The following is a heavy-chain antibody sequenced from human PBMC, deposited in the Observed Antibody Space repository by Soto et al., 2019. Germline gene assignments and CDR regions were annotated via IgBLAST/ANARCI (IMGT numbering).Heavy chain of an antibody. Sequence: QVQLVQSGAEVKKPGSSVKVSCKASGGTFSSYAISWVRQAPGQGLEWMGGIIPIFGTANYAQKFHGRVTITADKSTSTAYMELSSLRSEDTAVYYCARDRDNITIFVRYYYGMDVWGQGTTVTVSS. CDR2: IIPIFGTA. CDR1: GGTFSSYA. V-gene: IGHV1-69*06. J-gene: IGHJ6*02. CDR3: ARDRDNITIFVRYYYGMDV. D-gene: IGHD3-3*01.